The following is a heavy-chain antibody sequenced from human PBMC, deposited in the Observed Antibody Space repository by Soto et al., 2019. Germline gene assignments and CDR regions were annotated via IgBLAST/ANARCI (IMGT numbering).Heavy chain of an antibody. CDR3: ARDRVSGFPDYGMDV. V-gene: IGHV1-2*04. Sequence: ASVKVSCKASGYTLTGYYMHWVRQAPGQGLEWMGWINPNSGGTNYAQKFQGWVTMTRDTSISTAYMELSRLRSDDTAVYYCARDRVSGFPDYGMDVWGQGTTVTVSS. J-gene: IGHJ6*02. CDR1: GYTLTGYY. CDR2: INPNSGGT. D-gene: IGHD6-19*01.